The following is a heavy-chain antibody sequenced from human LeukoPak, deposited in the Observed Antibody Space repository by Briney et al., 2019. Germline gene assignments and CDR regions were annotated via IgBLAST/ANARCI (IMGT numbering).Heavy chain of an antibody. V-gene: IGHV3-15*01. Sequence: GGSLRLSCAASGFTFSSYAMSWVRQAPGKGLEWVGRIKSKTDGGTTDYAAPVKGRFTISRDDSKNTLYLQMNSLKTEDTAVYYCRGTTYSHIDYWGQGTLVTVSS. CDR3: RGTTYSHIDY. D-gene: IGHD4-17*01. CDR2: IKSKTDGGTT. J-gene: IGHJ4*02. CDR1: GFTFSSYA.